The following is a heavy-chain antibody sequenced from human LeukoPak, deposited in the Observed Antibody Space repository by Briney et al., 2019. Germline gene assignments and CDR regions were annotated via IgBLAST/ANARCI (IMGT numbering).Heavy chain of an antibody. CDR2: SGNGGST. D-gene: IGHD6-13*01. V-gene: IGHV3-23*01. CDR3: ARGRGSSWYYFDS. Sequence: SGNGGSTQYADSVQGRFAISRDNSKNTLYLQMNSLRVEDTAVYYCARGRGSSWYYFDSWGQGTLVTVSS. J-gene: IGHJ4*02.